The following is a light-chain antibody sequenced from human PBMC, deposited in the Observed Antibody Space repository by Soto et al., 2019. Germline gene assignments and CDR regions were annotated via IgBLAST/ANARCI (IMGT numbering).Light chain of an antibody. CDR3: QQSYSSSPIT. CDR1: QVMSSW. Sequence: DIQMTQSPSSVSAAVGERVTITCRASQVMSSWLAWYQQKPGKAPKLLIFAASTLQSGVPSRFSGSGSRTDFTLTINSLRPEDFASYYCQQSYSSSPITFGPGTRLEIK. CDR2: AAS. V-gene: IGKV1-12*01. J-gene: IGKJ5*01.